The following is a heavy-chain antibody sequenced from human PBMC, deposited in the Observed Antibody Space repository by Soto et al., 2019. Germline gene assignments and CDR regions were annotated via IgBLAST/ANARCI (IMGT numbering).Heavy chain of an antibody. V-gene: IGHV4-39*01. D-gene: IGHD1-26*01. Sequence: QLQLQESGPGLVEPSETLSLTCTVSGGSMSSSSYYWGWIRQPPGKGLEWIGSVYYSGTTYYNPSLKGRAPTSVDTSKSQFSLKLSSVTAADTAVYHCARQWHSGNYPDYFDYWGQGTLVTVSS. CDR1: GGSMSSSSYY. CDR3: ARQWHSGNYPDYFDY. CDR2: VYYSGTT. J-gene: IGHJ4*02.